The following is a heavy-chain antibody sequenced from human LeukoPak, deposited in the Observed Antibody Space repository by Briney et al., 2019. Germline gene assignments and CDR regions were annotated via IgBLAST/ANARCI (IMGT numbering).Heavy chain of an antibody. J-gene: IGHJ3*02. CDR3: ARTGDSSGYYYGGDAFDI. D-gene: IGHD3-22*01. CDR2: ISSSGSTI. CDR1: GFTFSDYY. V-gene: IGHV3-11*01. Sequence: GGSLRLSCAASGFTFSDYYMSWIRQAPGKGLEWASYISSSGSTIYYADSVKGRFTISRDNAKNSLYLQMNSLRAEDTAVYYCARTGDSSGYYYGGDAFDIWGQGTMVTVSS.